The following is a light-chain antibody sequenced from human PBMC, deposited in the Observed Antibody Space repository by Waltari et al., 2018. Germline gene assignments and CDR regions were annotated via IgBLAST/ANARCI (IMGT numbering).Light chain of an antibody. CDR1: RSALGGYNY. CDR2: EVS. J-gene: IGLJ3*02. V-gene: IGLV2-14*03. CDR3: NSYTTTNTRV. Sequence: QSALTQPASVSGSPGQSITLSCTGTRSALGGYNYVSWYHKYPGKAPKLIIYEVSNRPSGFSDRFSGSKSGNTASLTISGLQAEDETDYYCNSYTTTNTRVFGGGTKLTVL.